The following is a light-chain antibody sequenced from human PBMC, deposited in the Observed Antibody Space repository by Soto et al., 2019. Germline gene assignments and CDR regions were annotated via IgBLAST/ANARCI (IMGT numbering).Light chain of an antibody. J-gene: IGLJ3*02. CDR3: SSYTTSSTQL. CDR2: EVS. Sequence: QSVLTQPASVSGSPGQSITISCTGTSSDIGTYNYVSWYQQHPGKVPKLMIYEVSNRPSGVSNRFSGSKSGNTASLAISGLQAEDVADYYCSSYTTSSTQLFGGGTKLTVL. V-gene: IGLV2-14*01. CDR1: SSDIGTYNY.